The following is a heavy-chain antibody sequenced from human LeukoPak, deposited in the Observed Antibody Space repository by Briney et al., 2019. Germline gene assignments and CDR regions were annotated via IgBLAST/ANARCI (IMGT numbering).Heavy chain of an antibody. J-gene: IGHJ4*02. CDR3: ARVMVGAPDKGFDY. D-gene: IGHD2-8*01. CDR1: GFSFSSYN. Sequence: PGGSLRLSCAASGFSFSSYNINWVRQAPGKGLEWVSSISTSGSYTYYADSVKGRFTVSRDNAENSVYLQMNSLRAEDTAVYYCARVMVGAPDKGFDYWGQGTLVSVSS. CDR2: ISTSGSYT. V-gene: IGHV3-21*01.